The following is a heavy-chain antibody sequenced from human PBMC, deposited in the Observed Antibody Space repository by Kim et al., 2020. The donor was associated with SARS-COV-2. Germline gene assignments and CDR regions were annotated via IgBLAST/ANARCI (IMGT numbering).Heavy chain of an antibody. J-gene: IGHJ3*02. CDR2: INPNSGGT. D-gene: IGHD3-10*01. V-gene: IGHV1-2*02. Sequence: ASVKVSCKASGYTFTGYYMHWVRQAPGQGLEWMGWINPNSGGTNYAQKFQGRVTMTRDKSISTAYMELSRLRSDDTAVYYCARDQVPMVRGVRSAFDIWGHGTMVTVSS. CDR1: GYTFTGYY. CDR3: ARDQVPMVRGVRSAFDI.